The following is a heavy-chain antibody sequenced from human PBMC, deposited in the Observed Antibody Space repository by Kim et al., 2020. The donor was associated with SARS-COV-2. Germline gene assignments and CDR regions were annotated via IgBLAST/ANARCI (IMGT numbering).Heavy chain of an antibody. CDR2: ISSSSSYI. CDR3: ARDRDRDGYNPGPRFWYFDL. Sequence: GGSLRLSCAASGFTFSSYSMNWVRQAPGKGLEWVSSISSSSSYIYYADSVKGRFTISRDNAKNSLYLQMNSLRAEDTAVYYCARDRDRDGYNPGPRFWYFDLWGRGTLVTVSS. CDR1: GFTFSSYS. V-gene: IGHV3-21*01. J-gene: IGHJ2*01. D-gene: IGHD5-12*01.